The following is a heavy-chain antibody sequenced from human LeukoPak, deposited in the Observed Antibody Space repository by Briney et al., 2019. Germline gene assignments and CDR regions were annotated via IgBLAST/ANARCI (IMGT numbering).Heavy chain of an antibody. D-gene: IGHD2-15*01. J-gene: IGHJ3*02. CDR3: ARDKDFSDAFDI. Sequence: SETLSLTCTVSGGSISSYYWSWIRQPAGKGLEWIGRIYTSGSTNYNPSLKSRVTISVDTSKNQFSLKLSSVTAADTAVYYCARDKDFSDAFDIWGQGTMVTVSS. CDR2: IYTSGST. CDR1: GGSISSYY. V-gene: IGHV4-4*07.